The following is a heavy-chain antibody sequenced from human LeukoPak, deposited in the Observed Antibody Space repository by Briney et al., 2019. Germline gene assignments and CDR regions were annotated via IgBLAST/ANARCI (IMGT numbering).Heavy chain of an antibody. CDR1: GGSFSGYY. V-gene: IGHV4-34*01. CDR2: INHSGST. CDR3: ARHDDYPGFGRGLDP. D-gene: IGHD3-10*01. Sequence: SETLSLTCAVYGGSFSGYYWSWIRQPPGKGLEWIGEINHSGSTNYNPSLKSRVTISADTSKNHFSLKLYSVTAADTAVYYCARHDDYPGFGRGLDPWGQGSLVTVTS. J-gene: IGHJ5*02.